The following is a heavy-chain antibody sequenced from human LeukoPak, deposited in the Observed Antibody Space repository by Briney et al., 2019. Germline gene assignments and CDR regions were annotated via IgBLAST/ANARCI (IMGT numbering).Heavy chain of an antibody. D-gene: IGHD4-11*01. V-gene: IGHV4-59*08. Sequence: SETLSLTCTVSGGSISGFYWSWLRQPPGKGLEWIGYIHYSGSTDYNPSLKSRVTISVDTSKNQFSLKLNSVTAADTAVYYCARQDNDYPYYFDYWGQGTLVTVSS. CDR3: ARQDNDYPYYFDY. J-gene: IGHJ4*02. CDR1: GGSISGFY. CDR2: IHYSGST.